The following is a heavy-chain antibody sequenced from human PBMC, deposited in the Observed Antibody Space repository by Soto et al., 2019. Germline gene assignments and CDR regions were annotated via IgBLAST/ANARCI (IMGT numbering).Heavy chain of an antibody. CDR2: FDPEDGET. Sequence: QVQLVQSGAEVKKPGASVKVSCKVSGYTLTELSMHWVRQAPGKGLEWMGGFDPEDGETIYAQKFQGRVTMTEDTSTDTAYMELSRLRSEDTAVYYCATDQALAAAGTGDYYYGMDVWGQGTTVTVSS. CDR3: ATDQALAAAGTGDYYYGMDV. J-gene: IGHJ6*02. V-gene: IGHV1-24*01. CDR1: GYTLTELS. D-gene: IGHD6-13*01.